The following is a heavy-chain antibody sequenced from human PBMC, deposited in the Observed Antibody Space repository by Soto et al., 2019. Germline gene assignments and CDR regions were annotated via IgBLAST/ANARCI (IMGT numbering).Heavy chain of an antibody. CDR1: GGTFSSYA. CDR3: ASLYYYDSSEHYFDY. Sequence: VASVKVSCEASGGTFSSYAISWVRQAPGQGLEWMGGIIPIFGTANYAQKFQGRVTITADESTSTAYMELSSLRSEDTAVYYCASLYYYDSSEHYFDYWGQGTLVTVSS. CDR2: IIPIFGTA. V-gene: IGHV1-69*13. J-gene: IGHJ4*02. D-gene: IGHD3-22*01.